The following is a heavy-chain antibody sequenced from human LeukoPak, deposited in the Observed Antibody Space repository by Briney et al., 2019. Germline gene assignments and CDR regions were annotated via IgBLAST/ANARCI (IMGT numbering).Heavy chain of an antibody. Sequence: PEGSLRLSCAASGFIFSSYAMHWVRQAPGKGLEWVAFIPYDGSNEYCADSVKGRFTISRDNSKNTLYVQMNSLRTEDTAVYYCATDQYRGSSRVLDYWGQGTLVTVSS. CDR1: GFIFSSYA. CDR3: ATDQYRGSSRVLDY. D-gene: IGHD6-6*01. CDR2: IPYDGSNE. V-gene: IGHV3-30*04. J-gene: IGHJ4*02.